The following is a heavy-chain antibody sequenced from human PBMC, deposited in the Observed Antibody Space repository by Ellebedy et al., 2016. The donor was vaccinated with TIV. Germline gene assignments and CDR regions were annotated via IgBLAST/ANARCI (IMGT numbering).Heavy chain of an antibody. CDR1: GDSVSGNSAG. CDR2: TYYRSKWYN. Sequence: MPSETLSLTCAISGDSVSGNSAGWNWSRQSPSRGLEWLGRTYYRSKWYNDYAVSVKSRITINPDTSKNQFSLQLNSVTPEDTAVYYCARRSSRNVMDVWGQGTTVTVSS. CDR3: ARRSSRNVMDV. J-gene: IGHJ6*02. V-gene: IGHV6-1*01. D-gene: IGHD6-13*01.